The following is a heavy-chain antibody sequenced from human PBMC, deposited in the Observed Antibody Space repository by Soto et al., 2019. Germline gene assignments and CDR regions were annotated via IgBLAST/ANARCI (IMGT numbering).Heavy chain of an antibody. D-gene: IGHD3-10*01. CDR3: ARGSLLWFGGRWVTDAFDI. V-gene: IGHV3-15*01. CDR2: IKSKTDGGTT. Sequence: EVQLVESGGGLVKPGGSLRLSCAASGFTFSNAWMSWVRQAPGKGLEWVGRIKSKTDGGTTDYAAPVKGRFTISRDDSKNTLYLQMNSLRAEDTAVYYCARGSLLWFGGRWVTDAFDIWGQGTMVTVSS. J-gene: IGHJ3*02. CDR1: GFTFSNAW.